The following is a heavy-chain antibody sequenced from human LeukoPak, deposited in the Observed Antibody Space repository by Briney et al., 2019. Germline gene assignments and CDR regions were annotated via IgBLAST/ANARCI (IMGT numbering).Heavy chain of an antibody. CDR3: ARINRRRWLQLSYYYYYYMGV. D-gene: IGHD5-24*01. CDR1: GYTFTSYD. Sequence: ASVKVSCKASGYTFTSYDINWVRQATGQGLEWMGWMNPNSGNTGYAQKFQGRVTMTRSTSISTAYMELSSLRSEDTAVYYCARINRRRWLQLSYYYYYYMGVWGKGTTVTISS. V-gene: IGHV1-8*01. CDR2: MNPNSGNT. J-gene: IGHJ6*03.